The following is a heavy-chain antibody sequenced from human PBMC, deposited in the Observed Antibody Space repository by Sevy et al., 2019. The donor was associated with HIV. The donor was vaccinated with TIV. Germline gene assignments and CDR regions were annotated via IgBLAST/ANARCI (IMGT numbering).Heavy chain of an antibody. D-gene: IGHD1-1*01. CDR3: ARVNGKGPNYYYGMDV. CDR1: GFTFSSYW. J-gene: IGHJ6*02. V-gene: IGHV3-7*01. CDR2: IKQDGSEK. Sequence: GGSLRLSCAASGFTFSSYWMSWVRQAPGKGLEWVANIKQDGSEKYYVDSVKGRFTISRDNAKNSLYLQMNSLRAEDTAVYYCARVNGKGPNYYYGMDVWGQGTTVIVSS.